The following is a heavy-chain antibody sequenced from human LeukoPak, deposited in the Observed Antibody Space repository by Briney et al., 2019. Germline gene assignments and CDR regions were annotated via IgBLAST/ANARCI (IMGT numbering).Heavy chain of an antibody. CDR1: GFTFSSYD. CDR2: IGTAGDT. CDR3: ARATSAAAPWAFDI. J-gene: IGHJ3*02. D-gene: IGHD6-13*01. Sequence: GGSLRLSCAASGFTFSSYDMHWVRQATGKGLEWVSAIGTAGDTYYPGSVKGRFTISRENAKNSLYLQMNSLRAGGTAVYYCARATSAAAPWAFDIWGQGTMVTVSS. V-gene: IGHV3-13*01.